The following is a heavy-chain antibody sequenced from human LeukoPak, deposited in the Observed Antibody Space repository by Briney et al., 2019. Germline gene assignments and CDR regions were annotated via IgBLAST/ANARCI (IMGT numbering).Heavy chain of an antibody. CDR1: GFTFSDYY. CDR2: ISSSGSGSNT. Sequence: GGSLRLSCAASGFTFSDYYMSWIRQAPGKGLEWVSYISSSGSGSNTYYADSVKGRFTISRDNAKNSLYLRMNSLRAEDTAIYYCARVMAFNWFDPWGQGTPVTVSS. CDR3: ARVMAFNWFDP. J-gene: IGHJ5*02. V-gene: IGHV3-11*04. D-gene: IGHD3-16*01.